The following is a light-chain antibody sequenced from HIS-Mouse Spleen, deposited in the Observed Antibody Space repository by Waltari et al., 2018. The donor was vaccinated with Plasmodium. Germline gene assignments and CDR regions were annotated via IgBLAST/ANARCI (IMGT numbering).Light chain of an antibody. CDR1: SSNIGSNY. J-gene: IGLJ3*02. Sequence: QSVLTQPPSASGTPGQRVTISCSGSSSNIGSNYVYWYQQLPGTAPNLLSYRNNQRPSGVPYRFSGSKSGTSASLAISGLQSEDEADYYGAAWDDSLCGRVFGRGTKLTVL. CDR2: RNN. CDR3: AAWDDSLCGRV. V-gene: IGLV1-47*01.